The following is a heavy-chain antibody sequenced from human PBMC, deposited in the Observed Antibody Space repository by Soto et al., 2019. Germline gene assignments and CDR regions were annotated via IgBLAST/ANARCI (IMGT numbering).Heavy chain of an antibody. J-gene: IGHJ4*02. V-gene: IGHV3-23*01. CDR3: ARVGLTYYYDSSGSNPSYYFDY. D-gene: IGHD3-22*01. CDR1: GFTFSSYA. CDR2: ISGSGGST. Sequence: GGSLRLSCAASGFTFSSYAMSWVRQAPGKGLEWVSAISGSGGSTYYADSVKGRFTISRDNSKNTLYLQMNSLRAEDTAVYYCARVGLTYYYDSSGSNPSYYFDYWGQGTLVTVSS.